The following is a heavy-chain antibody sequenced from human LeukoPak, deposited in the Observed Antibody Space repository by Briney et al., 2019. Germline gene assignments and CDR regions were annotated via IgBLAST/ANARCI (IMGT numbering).Heavy chain of an antibody. V-gene: IGHV3-49*04. CDR1: GFTFGDYA. D-gene: IGHD2-15*01. Sequence: GGSLRLSCAASGFTFGDYAMSWVHQAPGKGLEWVGFIRSKAYGGTTEYAASVRGRFTFPRDDSKSIAYLQMNSPKTEDTAVYYCTRVLDSDYYYYYMDVWGKGTTVTVSS. CDR3: TRVLDSDYYYYYMDV. J-gene: IGHJ6*03. CDR2: IRSKAYGGTT.